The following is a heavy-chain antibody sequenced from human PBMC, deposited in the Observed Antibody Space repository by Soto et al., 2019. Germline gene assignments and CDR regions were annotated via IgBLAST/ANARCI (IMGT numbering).Heavy chain of an antibody. V-gene: IGHV1-18*04. CDR3: AKDRRGLRSPYFGSQSFDS. D-gene: IGHD4-17*01. J-gene: IGHJ4*02. CDR2: ISPYNNDT. CDR1: GYTFSRDG. Sequence: GASVKVFCKTSGYTFSRDGFSWLRQAPGQGLEWMGWISPYNNDTKYAQVFQGRDTMTTDTSTRTVYMDLRSLTSDDTAVYYCAKDRRGLRSPYFGSQSFDSWGQGARVTV.